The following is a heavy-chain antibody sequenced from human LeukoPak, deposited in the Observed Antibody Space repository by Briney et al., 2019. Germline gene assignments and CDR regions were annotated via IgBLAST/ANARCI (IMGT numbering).Heavy chain of an antibody. J-gene: IGHJ4*02. CDR3: ARGSRNLFYGGPDYFDY. Sequence: GGSLRLSCAASGFTFSSYGMHWVRQAPGKGLEWVAVIWYDGSNKYYADSVKGRFTISRDNSKNTLYLQMNSLRAEDTAVYYCARGSRNLFYGGPDYFDYWGQGTLVTVPS. CDR2: IWYDGSNK. V-gene: IGHV3-33*01. CDR1: GFTFSSYG. D-gene: IGHD4-17*01.